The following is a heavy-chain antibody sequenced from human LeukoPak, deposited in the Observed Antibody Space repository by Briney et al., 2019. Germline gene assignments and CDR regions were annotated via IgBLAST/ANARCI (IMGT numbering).Heavy chain of an antibody. CDR2: INHSGST. CDR3: ARGSQTRATYGDSRPPFDY. D-gene: IGHD4-17*01. J-gene: IGHJ4*02. V-gene: IGHV4-39*07. Sequence: PSETLSLTCTVSGGSVSSGSYYWSWIRQPPGRGLEWIGEINHSGSTNYNPSLKSRVTISVDTSKNQFSLKLSSVTAADTAVYYCARGSQTRATYGDSRPPFDYWGQGTLVTVSS. CDR1: GGSVSSGSYY.